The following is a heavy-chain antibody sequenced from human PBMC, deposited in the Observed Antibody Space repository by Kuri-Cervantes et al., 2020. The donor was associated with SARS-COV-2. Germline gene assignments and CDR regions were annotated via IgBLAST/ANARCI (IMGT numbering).Heavy chain of an antibody. CDR3: ATGLLISIGGYFQH. J-gene: IGHJ1*01. D-gene: IGHD3-9*01. CDR1: GGTFSSYY. Sequence: ASVKVSCKASGGTFSSYYIHWVRQAPGQGLEWMGIINPSGGSTTYAQKFQGRVTMTRDTSTSTVYMQLSSLTSEDTAVYYCATGLLISIGGYFQHWGQGTLVTVSS. V-gene: IGHV1-46*01. CDR2: INPSGGST.